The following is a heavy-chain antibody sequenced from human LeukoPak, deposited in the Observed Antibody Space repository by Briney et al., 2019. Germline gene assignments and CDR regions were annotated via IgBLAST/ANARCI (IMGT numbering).Heavy chain of an antibody. CDR1: GFAFSDYW. CDR2: IKPDGSEK. CDR3: ARGGYSYGHDY. Sequence: GGSLRLSCAASGFAFSDYWMSWVRQAPGKGLEWVAKIKPDGSEKYYVDSVKGRFTISRDKAKNSLYLQMNSLRDEDTAVYYCARGGYSYGHDYWGQGTLVTVSP. J-gene: IGHJ4*02. D-gene: IGHD5-18*01. V-gene: IGHV3-7*01.